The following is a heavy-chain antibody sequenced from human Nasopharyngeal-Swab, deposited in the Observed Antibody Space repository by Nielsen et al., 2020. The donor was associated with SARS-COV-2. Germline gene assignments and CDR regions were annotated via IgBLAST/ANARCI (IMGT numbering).Heavy chain of an antibody. J-gene: IGHJ4*02. Sequence: GGSLRLSCAASGFTFSSYAMSWVRQAPGKGLEWVSAISGSGGSTYYADSVKGRFTISRDNSKNTLNLQMNSLRAEDTAVYYCAKVPSGWYSALWYWGQGTLVTVSS. CDR3: AKVPSGWYSALWY. D-gene: IGHD6-19*01. CDR1: GFTFSSYA. V-gene: IGHV3-23*01. CDR2: ISGSGGST.